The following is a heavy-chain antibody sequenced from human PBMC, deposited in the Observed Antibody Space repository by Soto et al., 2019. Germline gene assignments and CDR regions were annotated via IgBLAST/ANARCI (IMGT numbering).Heavy chain of an antibody. D-gene: IGHD1-26*01. V-gene: IGHV1-24*01. CDR1: GYTLTELS. J-gene: IGHJ4*02. CDR2: FDPEDGET. CDR3: ATDSASIVGATFDYFDY. Sequence: XVKVSCKVSGYTLTELSMHWVRQAPGKGLEWMGGFDPEDGETIYAQKFQGRVTMTEDTSTDTAYMELSSLRSEDKAVYYCATDSASIVGATFDYFDYWGQGTLVTVSS.